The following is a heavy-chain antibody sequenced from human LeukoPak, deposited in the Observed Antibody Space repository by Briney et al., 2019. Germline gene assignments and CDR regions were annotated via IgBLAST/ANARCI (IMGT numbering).Heavy chain of an antibody. V-gene: IGHV4-34*01. CDR2: INHSGST. CDR1: GGSFSGYY. Sequence: SETLSLTCAVYGGSFSGYYWSWIRQPPGKGLEWIGEINHSGSTNYNPSLKSRVTISVDTSKNQFSLKLSSVTAADTAVYYCARGEAFDIWGQGTMVTVSS. J-gene: IGHJ3*02. CDR3: ARGEAFDI.